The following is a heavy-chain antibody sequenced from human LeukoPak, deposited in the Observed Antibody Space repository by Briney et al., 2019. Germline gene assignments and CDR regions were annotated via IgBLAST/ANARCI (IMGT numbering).Heavy chain of an antibody. D-gene: IGHD5-12*01. Sequence: GGSLRLSCAASGFTFSSYEMNWVRQAPGKGLEWVSYISSSGSTIYYADSVKGRFTISRDNAKNSLYLQMNSLRADDTAVYYCAREYIVATSFNPWGQGTLVTVSS. CDR2: ISSSGSTI. J-gene: IGHJ5*02. CDR1: GFTFSSYE. CDR3: AREYIVATSFNP. V-gene: IGHV3-48*03.